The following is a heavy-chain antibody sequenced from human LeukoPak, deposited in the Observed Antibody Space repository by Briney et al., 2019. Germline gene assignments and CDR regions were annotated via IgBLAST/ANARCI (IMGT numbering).Heavy chain of an antibody. V-gene: IGHV4-39*07. D-gene: IGHD4-17*01. CDR2: IYYSGST. J-gene: IGHJ4*02. Sequence: SETLSLTCTVSGGSISSSSYYWGWIRQPPGKGLEWIGSIYYSGSTYYNPSLKSRVTISVDTSKNQFSLKLSSVTAADTAVYYCASQYGDYIPCLDYWGQGTLVTVSS. CDR3: ASQYGDYIPCLDY. CDR1: GGSISSSSYY.